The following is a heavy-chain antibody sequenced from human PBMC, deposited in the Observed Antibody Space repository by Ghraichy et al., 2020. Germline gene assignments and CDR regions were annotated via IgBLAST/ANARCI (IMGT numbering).Heavy chain of an antibody. J-gene: IGHJ3*02. CDR3: ARDPGGGMEDAFDI. V-gene: IGHV1-2*02. Sequence: ASAKVSCKASGYTFTGYYMHWVRQAPGQGLEWMGWINPKSGGTNYAQKFQGRVTMTRDTSISTAYLELSRLRSDDTAVHYCARDPGGGMEDAFDIWGQGTMVTVSS. D-gene: IGHD3-16*01. CDR1: GYTFTGYY. CDR2: INPKSGGT.